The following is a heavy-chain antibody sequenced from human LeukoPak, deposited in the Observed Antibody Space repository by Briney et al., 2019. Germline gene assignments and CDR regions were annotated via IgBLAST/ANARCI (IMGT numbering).Heavy chain of an antibody. CDR3: ARGIDRSSGRWFDP. V-gene: IGHV4-4*07. CDR1: GASISNYY. Sequence: PSETLSLTCTVSGASISNYYWSWIRQPAGEGLEWIGRVSTNGNTNYNPSLKSRVSMSVDTSKTQFSLILSSVTAADTAVYYCARGIDRSSGRWFDPWGQGTLVTVSS. J-gene: IGHJ5*02. D-gene: IGHD6-19*01. CDR2: VSTNGNT.